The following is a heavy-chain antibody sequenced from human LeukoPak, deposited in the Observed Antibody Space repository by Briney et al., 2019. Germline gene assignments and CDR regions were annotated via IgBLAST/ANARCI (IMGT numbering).Heavy chain of an antibody. V-gene: IGHV1-69*06. Sequence: SVKVSCKASGGTFSSYAISWVRQAPGQGLEWMGGIIPIFGTANYAQKFQGRVTITADKSTSTAYMELSSLRSEDTAVYYCARGVTPYYYYYMDVWGKGTTVTVSS. CDR1: GGTFSSYA. CDR3: ARGVTPYYYYYMDV. D-gene: IGHD4-23*01. CDR2: IIPIFGTA. J-gene: IGHJ6*03.